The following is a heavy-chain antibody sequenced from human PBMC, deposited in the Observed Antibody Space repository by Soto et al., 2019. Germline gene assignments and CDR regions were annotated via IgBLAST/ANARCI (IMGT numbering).Heavy chain of an antibody. CDR1: GGSISTYY. D-gene: IGHD5-12*01. CDR2: IYYSGST. V-gene: IGHV4-59*08. CDR3: ARHGGSIVATIDFDD. Sequence: PSETLSLTCTVSGGSISTYYWSWIRQPPGKGLEWIGYIYYSGSTNYNPSLKSRVTISVDTSKNQFSLKLSSVTAADTAVYYCARHGGSIVATIDFDDWGQGTRVTVAS. J-gene: IGHJ4*02.